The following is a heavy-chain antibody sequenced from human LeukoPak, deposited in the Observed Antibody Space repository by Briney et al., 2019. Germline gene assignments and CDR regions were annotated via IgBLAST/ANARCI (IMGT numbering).Heavy chain of an antibody. D-gene: IGHD2-8*02. J-gene: IGHJ4*02. CDR2: IIPILGIA. V-gene: IGHV1-69*02. Sequence: SVKVSCKASGGTFTSYTISWARQAPGHGLEWMGRIIPILGIANYAQKFQRRVTITADKSTSTAYMELSSLRSEDPATHYCATLVGDTWIDYWGQGTLVTVSS. CDR3: ATLVGDTWIDY. CDR1: GGTFTSYT.